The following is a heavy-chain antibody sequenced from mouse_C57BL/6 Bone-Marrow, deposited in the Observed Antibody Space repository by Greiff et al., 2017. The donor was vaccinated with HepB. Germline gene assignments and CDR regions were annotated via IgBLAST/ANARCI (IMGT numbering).Heavy chain of an antibody. Sequence: QVQLQQSGPGLVQPSQSLSITCTVSGFSLTSYGVHWVRQSPGKGLEWLGVIWSGGSTDYNAAFISRLSISKDNSKSQVFFKMNSLQADDTAIYYCAIIDGYYGAYWGQGTLVTVSA. J-gene: IGHJ3*01. CDR3: AIIDGYYGAY. CDR2: IWSGGST. V-gene: IGHV2-2*01. D-gene: IGHD2-3*01. CDR1: GFSLTSYG.